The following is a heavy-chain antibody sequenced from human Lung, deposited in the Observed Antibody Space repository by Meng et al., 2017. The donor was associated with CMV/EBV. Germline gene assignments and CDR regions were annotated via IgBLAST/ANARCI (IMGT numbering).Heavy chain of an antibody. CDR2: INSGGTTK. Sequence: GESXKISCVASGFTLSSYEMNWVRQAPGKGLEWLSYINSGGTTKKYADSVKGRFTISRDNAKNSLNLQMSSLRAEDTAVYYCAREYYDFWSGNSREAFDIXGQGXTVTVSS. V-gene: IGHV3-48*03. CDR1: GFTLSSYE. J-gene: IGHJ3*02. CDR3: AREYYDFWSGNSREAFDI. D-gene: IGHD3-3*01.